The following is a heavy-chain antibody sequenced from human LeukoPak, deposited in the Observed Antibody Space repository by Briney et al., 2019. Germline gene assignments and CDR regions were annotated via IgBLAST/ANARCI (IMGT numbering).Heavy chain of an antibody. CDR3: ATFGCSSTSCYNFYYYYMDV. V-gene: IGHV1-69*06. J-gene: IGHJ6*03. Sequence: SVKVSCKASGGTFSSYAISWVRQAPGQGLEWMGGIIPIFGTANYAQKFQGRVTMTEDTSTDTAYMELSSLRSEDTAVYYCATFGCSSTSCYNFYYYYMDVWGKGTTVTVSS. D-gene: IGHD2-2*02. CDR2: IIPIFGTA. CDR1: GGTFSSYA.